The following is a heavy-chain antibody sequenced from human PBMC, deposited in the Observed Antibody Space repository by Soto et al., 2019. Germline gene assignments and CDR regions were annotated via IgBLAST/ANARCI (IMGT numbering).Heavy chain of an antibody. D-gene: IGHD6-6*01. CDR2: ISGSGGST. CDR1: GFTFSSYA. CDR3: ARILLAEVAARNWYYYGMDV. V-gene: IGHV3-23*01. Sequence: GGSLRLSCAASGFTFSSYAMSWVRQAPGKGLEWVSAISGSGGSTYYADSVKGRFTISRDNSKNTLYLQMNSLRAEDTAVYYCARILLAEVAARNWYYYGMDVWGQGTTVTVSS. J-gene: IGHJ6*02.